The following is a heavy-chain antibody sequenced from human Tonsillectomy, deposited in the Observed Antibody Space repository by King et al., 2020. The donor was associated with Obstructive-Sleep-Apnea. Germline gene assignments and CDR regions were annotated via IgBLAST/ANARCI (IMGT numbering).Heavy chain of an antibody. CDR2: ISYDVSNK. J-gene: IGHJ4*02. V-gene: IGHV3-30*04. CDR1: GFTISSFN. D-gene: IGHD4-17*01. Sequence: VQLVESGGGVVQPGRSLRLSCVASGFTISSFNMHWVRQAPGKGLEWVASISYDVSNKYYADSVKGRFTISRDNSKNTLYLQMNSLRAEDTAVYYCARSFHHGDYPLGIWGQGTLVTVSS. CDR3: ARSFHHGDYPLGI.